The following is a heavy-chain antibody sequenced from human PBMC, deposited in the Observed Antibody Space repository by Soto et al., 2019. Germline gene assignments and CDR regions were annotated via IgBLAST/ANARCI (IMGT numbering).Heavy chain of an antibody. J-gene: IGHJ6*03. V-gene: IGHV4-39*01. CDR3: ARPNCSSTSCYPYYYYMDV. Sequence: QLQLQESGPGLVKPSETLSLTCTVSGGSISSSSYYWGWIRQPPGKGLEWIGSIYYSGSTYYNPSLKCRVTISVDTSKNQFSLKLSSVTAADTAVYYCARPNCSSTSCYPYYYYMDVWGKGTTVTVSS. D-gene: IGHD2-2*01. CDR1: GGSISSSSYY. CDR2: IYYSGST.